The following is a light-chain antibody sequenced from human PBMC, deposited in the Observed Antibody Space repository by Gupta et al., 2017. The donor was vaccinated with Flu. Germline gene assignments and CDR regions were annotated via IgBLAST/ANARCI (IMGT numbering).Light chain of an antibody. CDR3: QQYNNWPPT. CDR2: GAS. J-gene: IGKJ2*01. V-gene: IGKV3-15*01. Sequence: EIVMTQSPATLSVSPGERATLSCRASQSVSSNLAWYQQKPGQAPRLLIYGASTRATSIPARFIGSGSGTEFTLTISSLQSEDFAVYYCQQYNNWPPTFGQGTKLEIK. CDR1: QSVSSN.